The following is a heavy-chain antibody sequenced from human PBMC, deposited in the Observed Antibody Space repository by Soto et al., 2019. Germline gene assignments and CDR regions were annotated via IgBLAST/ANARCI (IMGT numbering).Heavy chain of an antibody. CDR3: ARSAPGYCSGGSCYSRDY. CDR2: IYYSGST. CDR1: GGSISSGGYY. J-gene: IGHJ4*02. V-gene: IGHV4-31*03. Sequence: QVQLQESGPGLVKPSQTLSLTCTVSGGSISSGGYYWSWIRQHPWQGLDWLGYIYYSGSTYYNQPLKRRVTISVETPKNQFSLKLSSVTAADTAVYYCARSAPGYCSGGSCYSRDYWGQGILVTVS. D-gene: IGHD2-15*01.